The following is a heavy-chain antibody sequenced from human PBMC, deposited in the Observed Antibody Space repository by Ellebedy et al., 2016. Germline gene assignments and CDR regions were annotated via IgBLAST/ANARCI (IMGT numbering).Heavy chain of an antibody. Sequence: ASVKVSCXASGYSFTTYYINWVRQAPGQGLEWMGMINTSGGSTSYAERFQGRVTMTRDTSTSTVYMELSSLRSEDTAVYYCARGVAATAGKDWFNPWGQGTLVTVSS. J-gene: IGHJ5*02. CDR1: GYSFTTYY. V-gene: IGHV1-46*01. CDR2: INTSGGST. D-gene: IGHD6-13*01. CDR3: ARGVAATAGKDWFNP.